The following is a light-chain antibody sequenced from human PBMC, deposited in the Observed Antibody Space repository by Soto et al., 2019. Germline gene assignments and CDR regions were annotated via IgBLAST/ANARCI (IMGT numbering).Light chain of an antibody. CDR1: QSIRNR. CDR2: DAS. CDR3: QQYYVNCQLS. J-gene: IGKJ2*01. V-gene: IGKV1-5*01. Sequence: DIQMTQSPSTLSASVGDRVTLTCWASQSIRNRLAWYQQRPGNVPKLLIYDASDLQSGVPSRFSGSGSGTEFTLSISSLQPDDFATYYCQQYYVNCQLSFGQGTKLDIK.